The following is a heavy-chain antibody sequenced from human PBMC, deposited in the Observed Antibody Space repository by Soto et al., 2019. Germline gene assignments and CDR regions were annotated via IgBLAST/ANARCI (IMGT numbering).Heavy chain of an antibody. CDR1: GGSMNSYY. CDR2: IYYSGTT. D-gene: IGHD2-15*01. CDR3: ARHRSSQFFTPGYCSGDTCPLVPWFDP. Sequence: SSETLSLTCTVSGGSMNSYYWSWIRQPPGKGLEWIGYIYYSGTTNYNPSLKSRVTISVDTSKNQFSLKPNSVTAADTAMYYCARHRSSQFFTPGYCSGDTCPLVPWFDPWGQGILVTVSS. J-gene: IGHJ5*02. V-gene: IGHV4-59*08.